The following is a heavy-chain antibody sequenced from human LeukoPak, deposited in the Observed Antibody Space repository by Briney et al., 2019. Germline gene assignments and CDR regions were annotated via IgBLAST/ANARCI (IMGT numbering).Heavy chain of an antibody. D-gene: IGHD3-22*01. CDR3: ARVSYYDTSGYIDYYYYYMDV. CDR1: GGSISSYY. V-gene: IGHV4-59*01. CDR2: IYYSGST. Sequence: PSETPSLTCTVSGGSISSYYWSWIRQPPGKGLEWIGYIYYSGSTNYNPSLKSRVTISVDTSKNQFSLKLSSVTAADTALYYCARVSYYDTSGYIDYYYYYMDVWGKGTTVTVSS. J-gene: IGHJ6*03.